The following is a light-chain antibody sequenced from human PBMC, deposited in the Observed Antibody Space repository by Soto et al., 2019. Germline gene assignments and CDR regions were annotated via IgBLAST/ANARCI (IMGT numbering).Light chain of an antibody. J-gene: IGKJ4*01. V-gene: IGKV3-11*01. CDR3: QQRSASPPLT. CDR2: DAY. CDR1: QSVFGY. Sequence: EIVLTQSPATLSLSPGERATLSCRASQSVFGYLAWYQHKPGQAPRLLIYDAYKRATGVPARFSGSGSGTDFTLIIRSLEPEDLAVYYCQQRSASPPLTFGGGTKVEIK.